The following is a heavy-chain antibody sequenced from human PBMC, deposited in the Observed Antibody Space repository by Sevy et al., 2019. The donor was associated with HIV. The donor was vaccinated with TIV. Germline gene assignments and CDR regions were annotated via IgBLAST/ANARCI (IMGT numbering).Heavy chain of an antibody. CDR1: GFTFSRYG. CDR3: ARGYSGYDLLFDY. V-gene: IGHV3-30*03. D-gene: IGHD5-12*01. J-gene: IGHJ4*02. CDR2: ISYEGSNK. Sequence: GGSLRLSCGGFGFTFSRYGMHWVRQAPGKGLEWVAVISYEGSNKYYADSVKGRFTISRDNSKNTLYLQMNSLRAEDTAVYYCARGYSGYDLLFDYWGQGTLVTVSS.